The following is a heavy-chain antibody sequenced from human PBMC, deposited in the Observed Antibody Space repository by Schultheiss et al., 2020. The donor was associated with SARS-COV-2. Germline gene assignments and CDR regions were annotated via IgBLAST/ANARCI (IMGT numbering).Heavy chain of an antibody. Sequence: GESLKISCAASGFTFSSYAMSWVRQAPGKGLEWVAGISGSGGSTHHADTVKGRFTISRDNSNNTLYLQMNSLRDEDTAVYYCARDRGIQLWPGDAFDIWDQGTMVTVAS. CDR2: ISGSGGST. CDR1: GFTFSSYA. CDR3: ARDRGIQLWPGDAFDI. V-gene: IGHV3-23*01. J-gene: IGHJ3*02. D-gene: IGHD5-18*01.